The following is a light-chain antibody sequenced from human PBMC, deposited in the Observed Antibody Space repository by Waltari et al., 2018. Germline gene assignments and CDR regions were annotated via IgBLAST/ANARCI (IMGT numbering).Light chain of an antibody. CDR2: DAS. Sequence: EIVLTQSPATLSLSPGERATLSCRASQSVSSYLAWYQQKPGQAPRLLIYDASNRATGIPARFSGSGSGTDFTLTISSLEPEDFGVYYCQQRETFGPGTKVDIK. J-gene: IGKJ3*01. CDR1: QSVSSY. V-gene: IGKV3-11*01. CDR3: QQRET.